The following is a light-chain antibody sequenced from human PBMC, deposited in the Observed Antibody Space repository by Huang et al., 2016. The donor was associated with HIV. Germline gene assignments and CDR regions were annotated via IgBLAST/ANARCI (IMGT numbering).Light chain of an antibody. Sequence: DIVMIQSPASLAVSLGERATINCKSSRNLLYTPENKNYLAWYQQKPGQPPKLLFYWASTREAGVPERFSGGGSGTDFTLTINSLQAEDVAVYYCQQYYSTPQTFGQGTKLEIK. CDR3: QQYYSTPQT. J-gene: IGKJ2*01. CDR1: RNLLYTPENKNY. CDR2: WAS. V-gene: IGKV4-1*01.